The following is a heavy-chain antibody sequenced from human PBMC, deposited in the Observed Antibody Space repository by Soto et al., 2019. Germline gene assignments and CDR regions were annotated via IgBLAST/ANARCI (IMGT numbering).Heavy chain of an antibody. CDR3: AKRLTGDS. D-gene: IGHD3-10*01. CDR2: ITSSGDDT. CDR1: GFTFSNYV. J-gene: IGHJ4*02. Sequence: EVQLLESGGGLVQPGGSLRLSCAASGFTFSNYVMTWVRQAPGKGLQWVSTITSSGDDTYYADSVKGRFTISRDNSRNMLYLQMNSLRADDTAVYYCAKRLTGDSWGQGTLVTVSS. V-gene: IGHV3-23*01.